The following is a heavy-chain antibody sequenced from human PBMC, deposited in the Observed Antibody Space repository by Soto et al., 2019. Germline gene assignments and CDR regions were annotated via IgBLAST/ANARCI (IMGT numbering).Heavy chain of an antibody. CDR1: GGTFSSYA. CDR3: ARLMATVNPYFDY. CDR2: IIPIFGTA. J-gene: IGHJ4*02. Sequence: SVKVSCKASGGTFSSYAISWVRQAPGQGLEWMGGIIPIFGTANYAQKFQGRVTITADKSTSTAYMELSSLRSEDTAVYYCARLMATVNPYFDYWGQGTMVTVYS. V-gene: IGHV1-69*06. D-gene: IGHD4-4*01.